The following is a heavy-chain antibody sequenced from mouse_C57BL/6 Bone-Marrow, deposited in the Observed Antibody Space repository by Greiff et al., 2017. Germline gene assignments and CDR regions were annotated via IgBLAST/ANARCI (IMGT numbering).Heavy chain of an antibody. CDR2: IRSKSNNYAT. D-gene: IGHD2-3*01. CDR3: VRHGYDGYPWYFDV. V-gene: IGHV10-1*01. J-gene: IGHJ1*03. CDR1: GFSFNTYA. Sequence: EVQLVESGGGLVQPKGSLKLSCAASGFSFNTYAMNWVRQAPGKGLEWVARIRSKSNNYATYYADSVKDRFTISRDDSESMLYLQMNNLKTEDTAIYYCVRHGYDGYPWYFDVWGTGTTVTVSS.